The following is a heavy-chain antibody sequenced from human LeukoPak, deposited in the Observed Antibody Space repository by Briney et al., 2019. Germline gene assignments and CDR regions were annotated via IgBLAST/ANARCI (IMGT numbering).Heavy chain of an antibody. CDR1: GVTFSSYA. CDR3: AKVGVQLERRASGWFDP. CDR2: ISGSGGST. V-gene: IGHV3-23*01. J-gene: IGHJ5*02. D-gene: IGHD1-1*01. Sequence: GGSLRLSCAASGVTFSSYAMSWVRQAPGKGLEWGSAISGSGGSTYYADSVKGRFTISRDNSKNTMYLQMNSLRAEDTAVYYCAKVGVQLERRASGWFDPWGQGTLVTVSS.